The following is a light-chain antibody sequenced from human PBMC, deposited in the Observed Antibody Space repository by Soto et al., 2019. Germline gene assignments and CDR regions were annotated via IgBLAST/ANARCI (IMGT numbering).Light chain of an antibody. CDR3: CSYAGSMTWV. CDR1: SSDIGSYNL. Sequence: QSALTQPASVSGSPGQSITISCTGTSSDIGSYNLVSWYQQHPGKAPKVIIYEGNERPSGVSNRFSGSKSGNTASLTNSGLQAEDEADYCCCSYAGSMTWVFGGGTKLTVL. V-gene: IGLV2-23*01. J-gene: IGLJ3*02. CDR2: EGN.